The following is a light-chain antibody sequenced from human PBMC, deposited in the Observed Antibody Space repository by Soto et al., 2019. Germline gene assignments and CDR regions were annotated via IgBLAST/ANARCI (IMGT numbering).Light chain of an antibody. V-gene: IGKV1-39*01. CDR1: QPITKF. CDR3: QQSYSVPLT. Sequence: DIQMTQSPSSLSASVGDRVTITCRASQPITKFLNWFQHKPGEAPKRLIYGASILQDGVPSRFSGSGSGTDYTLTISGLHTEDFATYFCQQSYSVPLTLGGGTKVDIK. J-gene: IGKJ4*01. CDR2: GAS.